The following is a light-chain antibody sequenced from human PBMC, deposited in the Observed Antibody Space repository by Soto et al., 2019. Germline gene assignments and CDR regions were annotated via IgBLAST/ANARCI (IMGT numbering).Light chain of an antibody. CDR3: QQYGSSPQT. CDR1: QSVSSSY. CDR2: GAS. J-gene: IGKJ2*01. Sequence: EIVLTQCPGTLSLSPGERATLSCRASQSVSSSYLAWYQQKPGQAPRLLIYGASSRPTGIPDRFSGSGSGTDFTLTISRLEPEDFAVYYCQQYGSSPQTFGQGTNLEIK. V-gene: IGKV3-20*01.